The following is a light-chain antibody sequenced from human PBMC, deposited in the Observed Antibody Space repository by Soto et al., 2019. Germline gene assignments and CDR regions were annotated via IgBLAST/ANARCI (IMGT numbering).Light chain of an antibody. Sequence: EIVKTQSPATLSVSPGERATLSCRASQSVFTNFAWYQHKAGQAPRLLIYGVSTRATGVPVRFSGSGSGTEFTLTISSLQSEDFAVYYCQQYNTWPLNFGGGTRVEIK. CDR1: QSVFTN. V-gene: IGKV3-15*01. CDR3: QQYNTWPLN. CDR2: GVS. J-gene: IGKJ4*01.